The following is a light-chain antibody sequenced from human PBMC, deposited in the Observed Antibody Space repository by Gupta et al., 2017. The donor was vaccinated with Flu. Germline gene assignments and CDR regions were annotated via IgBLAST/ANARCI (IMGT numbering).Light chain of an antibody. Sequence: GDTVTITCRASQHIVIYLNWYQQKPGKAPKLLIYAASSLQSGVPSRFNGSGSGADFTLTISSLQVEDFATYYCQQSHSPPWTFGQGTKVEVK. CDR1: QHIVIY. J-gene: IGKJ1*01. V-gene: IGKV1-39*01. CDR2: AAS. CDR3: QQSHSPPWT.